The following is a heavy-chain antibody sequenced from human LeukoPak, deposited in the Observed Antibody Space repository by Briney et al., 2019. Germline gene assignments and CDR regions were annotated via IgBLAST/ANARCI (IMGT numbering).Heavy chain of an antibody. CDR2: INPNSGGT. J-gene: IGHJ5*02. D-gene: IGHD3-9*01. CDR3: ARGSYDILTGINWFDP. Sequence: ASVKVSCKASGYTFTGYYMHWVRQAPGQGLEWMGWINPNSGGTNFAQKFQGRVTMTRDTSISTAYMELSRLRSDDTAVYYCARGSYDILTGINWFDPWGQGTLVTVSS. V-gene: IGHV1-2*02. CDR1: GYTFTGYY.